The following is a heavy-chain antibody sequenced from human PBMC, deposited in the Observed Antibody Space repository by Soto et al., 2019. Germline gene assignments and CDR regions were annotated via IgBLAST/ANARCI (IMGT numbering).Heavy chain of an antibody. CDR3: ARDPGVTAAGTRDEYFQH. D-gene: IGHD6-13*01. Sequence: QVQLVQSGAEVKKPGSSVKVSCKASGGTFSSYTISWVRQAPGQGLEWMGRIIPILGIANYAQKFQGRVTITANKATSTAYMELSSLRSEDTAVYYCARDPGVTAAGTRDEYFQHWGQGTLVTVSS. V-gene: IGHV1-69*08. CDR2: IIPILGIA. J-gene: IGHJ1*01. CDR1: GGTFSSYT.